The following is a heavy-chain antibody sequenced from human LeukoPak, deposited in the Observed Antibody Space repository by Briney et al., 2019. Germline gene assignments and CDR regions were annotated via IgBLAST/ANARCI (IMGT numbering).Heavy chain of an antibody. J-gene: IGHJ5*02. D-gene: IGHD3-10*01. CDR1: GYTFTGYY. Sequence: ASVKVSCKASGYTFTGYYMHWVRQAPGQGLEWMGWINPKSGGTNYAQKFQGRVTMTRDTSITTAYMELSSLRSDDTAVYYCTRNGPGLNWFDPWGQGTLVTVSS. V-gene: IGHV1-2*02. CDR2: INPKSGGT. CDR3: TRNGPGLNWFDP.